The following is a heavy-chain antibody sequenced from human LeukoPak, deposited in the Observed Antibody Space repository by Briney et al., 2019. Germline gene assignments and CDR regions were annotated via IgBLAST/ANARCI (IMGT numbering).Heavy chain of an antibody. CDR1: GFTVSSNY. J-gene: IGHJ4*02. Sequence: GGSLRLSCAASGFTVSSNYMSWVRQAPGKGLEWVSVIYSGGSTYYADSVKGRFTISRDNSKNTLYLQMNSLRAEDTAVYYCATAYDYVWGSYRSPPLNWGQGTLVTVSS. V-gene: IGHV3-53*01. CDR2: IYSGGST. D-gene: IGHD3-16*02. CDR3: ATAYDYVWGSYRSPPLN.